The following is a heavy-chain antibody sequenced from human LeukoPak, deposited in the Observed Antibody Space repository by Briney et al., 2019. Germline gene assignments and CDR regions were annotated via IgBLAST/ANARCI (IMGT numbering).Heavy chain of an antibody. D-gene: IGHD2-2*01. J-gene: IGHJ5*02. CDR2: IIPIFGTA. CDR3: ARTVVSGYCSSTSCSRYNWFDP. V-gene: IGHV1-69*13. Sequence: SVKVSCKASGGTFSSYAISWVRQAPGQGLEWMGGIIPIFGTANYAQKFQGRVTITADESTSTAYMELSSLRSEDTAVYYCARTVVSGYCSSTSCSRYNWFDPWGQGTLVTVSS. CDR1: GGTFSSYA.